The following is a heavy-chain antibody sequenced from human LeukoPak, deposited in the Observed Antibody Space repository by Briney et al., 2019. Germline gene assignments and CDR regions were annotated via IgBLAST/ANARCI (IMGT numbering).Heavy chain of an antibody. CDR3: AKVRSDYDDILTGNYNPLFDS. D-gene: IGHD3-9*01. V-gene: IGHV3-23*01. J-gene: IGHJ4*02. CDR2: IRVSGGDT. Sequence: GGSLTLSCAPSGLTFSSNAMSWVRHAPGEGLEWVSYIRVSGGDTLYADSVAGRFTIYRDNSKNTLYLQMNRLRAEDTAVYYCAKVRSDYDDILTGNYNPLFDSWGQGTLVTVSS. CDR1: GLTFSSNA.